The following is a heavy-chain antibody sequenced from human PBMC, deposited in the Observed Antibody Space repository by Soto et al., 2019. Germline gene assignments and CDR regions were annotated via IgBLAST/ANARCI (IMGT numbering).Heavy chain of an antibody. D-gene: IGHD4-17*01. CDR1: GFDFSYYT. CDR3: ARLRSDAFDI. Sequence: EVQLVESGGRLVKPGESLRLSCVASGFDFSYYTVNWVRQAPGKGLEWVSAISASSSHKYSADSVRGRFTFSRDNANNSLYLQMNNLRVEDTAVYYCARLRSDAFDIWGQGTLVTVSS. CDR2: ISASSSHK. J-gene: IGHJ3*02. V-gene: IGHV3-21*02.